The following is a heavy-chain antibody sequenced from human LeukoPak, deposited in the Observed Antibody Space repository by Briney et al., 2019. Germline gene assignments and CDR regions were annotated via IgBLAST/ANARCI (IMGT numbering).Heavy chain of an antibody. V-gene: IGHV3-74*01. CDR2: INSDGSTT. CDR1: GFTFSSNW. CDR3: AGAAAGPEAHY. Sequence: GGSLRLSCAASGFTFSSNWMYWVRQAPGKGLVWLSRINSDGSTTSYADVVKGRFSISRDKSKNTLYLQMNSLRAEDTAVYYCAGAAAGPEAHYWGQGTLVTVSS. J-gene: IGHJ4*02. D-gene: IGHD6-13*01.